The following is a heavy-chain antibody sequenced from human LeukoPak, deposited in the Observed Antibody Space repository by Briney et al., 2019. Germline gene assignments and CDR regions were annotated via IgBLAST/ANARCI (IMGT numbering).Heavy chain of an antibody. J-gene: IGHJ4*02. V-gene: IGHV3-30*04. Sequence: GGSLRLSCAASGFTFSRYAMHWVRQAPGKGLEWVAFISYDGNNQYYPDSVKGRFTISRDNSKNKLYLQMNSLRVEDTALYYCARDTVYYGNDGPFDYWGQGTLVTVSS. CDR1: GFTFSRYA. CDR2: ISYDGNNQ. D-gene: IGHD3-10*01. CDR3: ARDTVYYGNDGPFDY.